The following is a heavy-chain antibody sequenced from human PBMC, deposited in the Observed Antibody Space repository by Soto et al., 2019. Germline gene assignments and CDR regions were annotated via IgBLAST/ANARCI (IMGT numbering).Heavy chain of an antibody. V-gene: IGHV4-61*01. CDR1: GVSVSSGSFY. J-gene: IGHJ4*02. D-gene: IGHD4-17*01. CDR2: GSYSGTT. Sequence: SETLSLTCTVSGVSVSSGSFYWAWIRQPPGKGLEWIGLGSYSGTTNYKPSLKSRVTISVDTSRSQISLKVSSLTAADTAVYCCARGATVTQYDYWGQGTLVTVSS. CDR3: ARGATVTQYDY.